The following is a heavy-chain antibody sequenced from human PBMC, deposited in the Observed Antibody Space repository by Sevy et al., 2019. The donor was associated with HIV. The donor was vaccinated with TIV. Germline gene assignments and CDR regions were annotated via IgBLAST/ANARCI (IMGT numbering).Heavy chain of an antibody. D-gene: IGHD3-10*01. CDR2: IWYDGTNK. Sequence: GGSLRISCAASGFTFSSYGMHWVRQAPGKGLEWVALIWYDGTNKYYADSVKGRFTISRDNSKNTLYLQMNSLRAEDTAVSYCASGAYYYASRSQNFDYWGPGTLVTVSS. CDR3: ASGAYYYASRSQNFDY. J-gene: IGHJ4*02. CDR1: GFTFSSYG. V-gene: IGHV3-33*01.